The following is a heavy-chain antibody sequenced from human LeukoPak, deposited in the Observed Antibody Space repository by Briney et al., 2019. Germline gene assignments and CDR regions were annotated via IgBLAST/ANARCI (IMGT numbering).Heavy chain of an antibody. V-gene: IGHV3-15*01. Sequence: GGSLRLSCAASGFTFSNAWMSWVRQAPGKGLEWVGRIKSKTEGGTTDYAAPVKGRFTVSRHDSKNTLYQQMNSLKTEDTAVYYCTTVPRGSSQIRYYYYGMDVWGQGTTVTVSS. CDR2: IKSKTEGGTT. CDR1: GFTFSNAW. J-gene: IGHJ6*02. CDR3: TTVPRGSSQIRYYYYGMDV. D-gene: IGHD3-16*01.